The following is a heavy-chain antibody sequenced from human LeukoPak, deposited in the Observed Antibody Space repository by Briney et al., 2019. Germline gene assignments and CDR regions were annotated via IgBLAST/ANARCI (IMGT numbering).Heavy chain of an antibody. CDR3: AREEIAAAEVYNWFDP. V-gene: IGHV1-2*02. Sequence: ASVKDSCKASGYTFTGYYMHWVRQAPGQGLEWMGWINPNSGGTNYAQKFQGRVTMTRDTSISTAYMELSRLRSDDTAVYYCAREEIAAAEVYNWFDPWGQGTLVTVSS. CDR1: GYTFTGYY. J-gene: IGHJ5*02. D-gene: IGHD6-13*01. CDR2: INPNSGGT.